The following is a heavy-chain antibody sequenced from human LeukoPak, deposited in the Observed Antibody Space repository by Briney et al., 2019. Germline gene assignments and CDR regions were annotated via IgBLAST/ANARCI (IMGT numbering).Heavy chain of an antibody. CDR2: IYYSEST. V-gene: IGHV4-39*01. J-gene: IGHJ4*02. Sequence: PSETLSLTCTVSGGSISSGRCYWGWIRQPPGKGLEWIGSIYYSESTYYSPSLKSRVTISVDTSKNQFSLKLTSVTAADTAVYYCARMEGGPTFADFWGQGTLVTVSS. CDR3: ARMEGGPTFADF. D-gene: IGHD1-1*01. CDR1: GGSISSGRCY.